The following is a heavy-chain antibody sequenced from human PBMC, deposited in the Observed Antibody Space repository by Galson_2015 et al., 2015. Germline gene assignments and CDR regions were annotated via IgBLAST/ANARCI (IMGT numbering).Heavy chain of an antibody. CDR1: GFTFSSYG. D-gene: IGHD6-19*01. CDR3: ARDRQSSGSTSDYGMDV. Sequence: SLRLSCAASGFTFSSYGMHWVRQAPGKGLEWVAVIWYDGSNKYYADSVKGRFTISRDNSKNTLYLQMNSLRAEDTAVYYCARDRQSSGSTSDYGMDVWGQATTVTVSS. J-gene: IGHJ6*02. V-gene: IGHV3-33*01. CDR2: IWYDGSNK.